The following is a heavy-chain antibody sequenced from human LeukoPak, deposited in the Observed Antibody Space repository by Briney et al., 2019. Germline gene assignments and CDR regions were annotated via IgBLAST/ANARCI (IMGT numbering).Heavy chain of an antibody. Sequence: ASVKVSCKASGYTFTSYYMHWVRQAPGQGLEWMGWMNPNSGNTGYAQKFQGRVTMTRNTSISTAYMELSSLRSEDTAVYYCARWIAEMAWYYMDVWGKGTTVTISS. J-gene: IGHJ6*03. V-gene: IGHV1-8*02. CDR1: GYTFTSYY. D-gene: IGHD5-24*01. CDR3: ARWIAEMAWYYMDV. CDR2: MNPNSGNT.